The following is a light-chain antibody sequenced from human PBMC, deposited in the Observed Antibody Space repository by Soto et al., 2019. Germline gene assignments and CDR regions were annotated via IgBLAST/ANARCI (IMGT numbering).Light chain of an antibody. J-gene: IGKJ5*01. CDR2: AAS. CDR3: QQANSFPIT. Sequence: DIQMTQSPSSLSASVGDRFTITCRASQSISSDLNWYQQKPGKAPKVLIYAASSLQSGVPSRFSGSESGTDFTLTISSLQPEDCAIYFCQQANSFPITFGQGTRLEIK. V-gene: IGKV1-39*01. CDR1: QSISSD.